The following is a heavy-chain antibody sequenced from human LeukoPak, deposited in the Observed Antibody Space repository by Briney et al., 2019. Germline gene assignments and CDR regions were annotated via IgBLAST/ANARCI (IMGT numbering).Heavy chain of an antibody. V-gene: IGHV4-59*01. D-gene: IGHD2-8*01. Sequence: SETLSLTCTVSGGSISSYYWSWIRRPPGKGLEWIGYIYYSGSTNYNPSLKSRVTISVDTSKNQFSLKLSSVTAADTAVYYCARDLWDQASGVFDPWGQGTLVTVSS. CDR2: IYYSGST. CDR1: GGSISSYY. J-gene: IGHJ5*02. CDR3: ARDLWDQASGVFDP.